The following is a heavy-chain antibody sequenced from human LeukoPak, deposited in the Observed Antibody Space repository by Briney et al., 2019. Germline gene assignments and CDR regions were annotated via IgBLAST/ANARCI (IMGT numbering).Heavy chain of an antibody. CDR3: AREDGYGGPFDY. J-gene: IGHJ4*02. V-gene: IGHV4-31*03. CDR2: IYYSGST. CDR1: GGSISSGGYY. Sequence: SETLSLTCTVPGGSISSGGYYWSWIRQHPGKGLEWIGYIYYSGSTYYNPSLKSRVTISVDTSKNQFSLKLSSVTAADTAVYYCAREDGYGGPFDYWGQGTLVTVSS. D-gene: IGHD4-23*01.